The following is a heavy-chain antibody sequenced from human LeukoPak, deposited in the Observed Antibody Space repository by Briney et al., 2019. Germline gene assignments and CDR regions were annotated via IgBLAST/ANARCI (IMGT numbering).Heavy chain of an antibody. Sequence: ASVTVSCKASGYSFSIYAMNWVRQAPGKGLEWVANIKQDGSEKYYVDSVKGRFTISRDNAKNSVYLQMNSLRAEDTAVYYCTKEGYYGSGSFPDYWGQGTLVTVSS. V-gene: IGHV3-7*01. CDR3: TKEGYYGSGSFPDY. CDR1: GYSFSIYA. D-gene: IGHD3-10*01. CDR2: IKQDGSEK. J-gene: IGHJ4*02.